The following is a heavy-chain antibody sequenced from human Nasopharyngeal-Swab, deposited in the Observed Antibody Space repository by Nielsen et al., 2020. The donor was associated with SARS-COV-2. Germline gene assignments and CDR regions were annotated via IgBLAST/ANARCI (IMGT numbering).Heavy chain of an antibody. D-gene: IGHD3-10*01. J-gene: IGHJ4*02. V-gene: IGHV1-2*05. Sequence: ASVKVSCKASGYTFTGYFMHWVRQAPGQGLEWMGRINPNTGGTNYPQKFQGRVTMTRDTSISTVYMELNSLRSDDTVVYYCARANGSGSSTESNCFDHWGQGTLVTVSS. CDR2: INPNTGGT. CDR3: ARANGSGSSTESNCFDH. CDR1: GYTFTGYF.